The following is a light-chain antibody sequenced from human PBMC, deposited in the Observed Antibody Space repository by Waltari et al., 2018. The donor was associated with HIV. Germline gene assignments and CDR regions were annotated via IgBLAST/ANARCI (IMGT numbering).Light chain of an antibody. CDR3: YSTDDSGNYVV. CDR2: EDS. J-gene: IGLJ2*01. Sequence: SYELTQPPSVSVSPGQTARITCSGDAMPKKYAYWYQQRSGQAPVLVIYEDSERPSGIPERFSGSSSGTVATLTVSGAQLEDDADYYCYSTDDSGNYVVFGGGTKLTVL. CDR1: AMPKKY. V-gene: IGLV3-10*01.